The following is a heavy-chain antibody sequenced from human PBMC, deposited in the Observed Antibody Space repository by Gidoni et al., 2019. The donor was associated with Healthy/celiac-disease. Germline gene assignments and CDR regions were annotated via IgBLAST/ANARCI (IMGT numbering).Heavy chain of an antibody. CDR1: GFTFSDYY. Sequence: QVQLVESGGGLVKPGGSLRLSCAASGFTFSDYYMSWIRQAPGKGLEWFYDISSSGSTIYYADSVKGRFTISRDNAKNSLYLQMNSLRAEDTAVYYCARDVDCSGGSCYSDDWFDPWGQGTLVTVSS. D-gene: IGHD2-15*01. V-gene: IGHV3-11*01. CDR3: ARDVDCSGGSCYSDDWFDP. J-gene: IGHJ5*02. CDR2: ISSSGSTI.